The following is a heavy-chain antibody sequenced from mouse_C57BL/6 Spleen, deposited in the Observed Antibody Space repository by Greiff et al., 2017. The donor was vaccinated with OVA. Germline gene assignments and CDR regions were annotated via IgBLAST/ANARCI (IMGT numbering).Heavy chain of an antibody. V-gene: IGHV1-42*01. CDR2: INPSTGGT. D-gene: IGHD2-1*01. CDR1: GYSFTGYY. Sequence: EVQLQQSGPELVKPGASVKISCKASGYSFTGYYMNWVKQSPEKSLEWIGEINPSTGGTTYNQKFKAKATLTVDKSSSTAYMQLKSLTSEDSAVYYCASKGNYGYFDYWGQGTTLTVSS. J-gene: IGHJ2*01. CDR3: ASKGNYGYFDY.